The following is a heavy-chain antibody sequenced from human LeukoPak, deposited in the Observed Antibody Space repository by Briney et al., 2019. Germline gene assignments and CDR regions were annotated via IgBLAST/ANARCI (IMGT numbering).Heavy chain of an antibody. CDR2: INHSGST. J-gene: IGHJ6*03. Sequence: KPSETLSLTCTVSSGSISTSNYYWGWVRQPPGKGLEWIGEINHSGSTNYNPSLKSRVTISVDTSKNQFYLKLSSVTAADTAVYYCARGLTGELRYFDWLLRRHQPRGDYYYYMDVWGKGTTVTVSS. V-gene: IGHV4-39*07. CDR1: SGSISTSNYY. CDR3: ARGLTGELRYFDWLLRRHQPRGDYYYYMDV. D-gene: IGHD3-9*01.